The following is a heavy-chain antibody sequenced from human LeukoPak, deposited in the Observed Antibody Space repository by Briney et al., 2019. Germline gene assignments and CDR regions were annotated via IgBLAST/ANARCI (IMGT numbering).Heavy chain of an antibody. CDR3: ARCGGTCSLPSTSAMDV. CDR2: ISSDGRHI. V-gene: IGHV3-30*04. Sequence: GRSLRLSCAASGFIFSSYAVHWVRQAPGKGLEWVAVISSDGRHIFYADSVKGRFTISRDNSKNTLYLQMNSLRAEDTALYLGARCGGTCSLPSTSAMDVWGQGTTVTVS. CDR1: GFIFSSYA. D-gene: IGHD2-21*01. J-gene: IGHJ6*02.